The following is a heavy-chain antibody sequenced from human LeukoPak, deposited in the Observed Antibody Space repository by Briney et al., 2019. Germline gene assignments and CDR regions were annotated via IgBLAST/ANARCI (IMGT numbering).Heavy chain of an antibody. CDR1: GYSISSGYY. CDR3: ARGYCSSTSCYIPYNWFDP. V-gene: IGHV4-38-2*01. Sequence: KPSETLSLTCAVSGYSISSGYYWGWIRQPPGKGLEWVASIYRSGSTYFNPSLKSRVTISIDTSKNQFSLKLSSVTAADTAVYYCARGYCSSTSCYIPYNWFDPWGHGTLVTVSS. CDR2: IYRSGST. J-gene: IGHJ5*02. D-gene: IGHD2-2*02.